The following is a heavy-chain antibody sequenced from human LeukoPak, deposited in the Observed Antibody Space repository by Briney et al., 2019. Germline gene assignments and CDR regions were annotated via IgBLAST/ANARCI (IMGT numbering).Heavy chain of an antibody. CDR3: ARGAQYRFGEMPYYFGY. V-gene: IGHV3-21*01. CDR2: ISSSGSYI. J-gene: IGHJ4*02. D-gene: IGHD3-10*01. Sequence: GGSLRLSCAASGFTFSSYSTNWVRQAPGKGLEWVSSISSSGSYIYYADSVKGRFTISRDNAKNSLYLQMNSLRAEDTAVYYCARGAQYRFGEMPYYFGYWGQGTLVTVSS. CDR1: GFTFSSYS.